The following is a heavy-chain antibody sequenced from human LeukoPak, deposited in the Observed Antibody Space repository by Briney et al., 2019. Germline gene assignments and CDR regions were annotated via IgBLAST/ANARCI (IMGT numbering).Heavy chain of an antibody. CDR3: ARDREEGILDY. J-gene: IGHJ4*02. D-gene: IGHD3-9*01. CDR2: ISSSSTYT. V-gene: IGHV3-11*05. CDR1: GFTFSDYY. Sequence: GGSLRLSCAASGFTFSDYYMSWIRQAPGKGLEWVSYISSSSTYTDYADSVKGRFTISRDNAKNSLFLQMNSLRAEDTAMYYCARDREEGILDYCGQGSLVADSS.